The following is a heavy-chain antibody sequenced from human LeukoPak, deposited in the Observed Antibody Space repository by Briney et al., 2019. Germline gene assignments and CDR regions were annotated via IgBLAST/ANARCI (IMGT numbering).Heavy chain of an antibody. Sequence: PSETLSLTCAVYGGPFSGYYWSWIRQPPGKGLEWIGEINHSGSTNYNPSLKSRVTISVDTSKNQFSLKLSSVTAADTAVYYCARQEAVAGPFDYWGQGTLVTVSS. V-gene: IGHV4-34*01. CDR1: GGPFSGYY. D-gene: IGHD6-19*01. CDR3: ARQEAVAGPFDY. J-gene: IGHJ4*02. CDR2: INHSGST.